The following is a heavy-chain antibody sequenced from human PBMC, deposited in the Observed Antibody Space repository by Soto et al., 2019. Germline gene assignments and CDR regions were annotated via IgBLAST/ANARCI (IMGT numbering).Heavy chain of an antibody. D-gene: IGHD3-16*01. CDR3: VMVDNYVTPAPRDV. V-gene: IGHV1-18*01. CDR2: ISPYTGNT. CDR1: GYIFVNYG. J-gene: IGHJ6*01. Sequence: QVQLVQSGDEVKKPGASVKVSCKASGYIFVNYGIAWVRQAPRQGLEWMGWISPYTGNTHSASKVQGRLAMTTDTSTSTAYMGLGSLSSDDTAVYYCVMVDNYVTPAPRDVWGQGTKVTVSS.